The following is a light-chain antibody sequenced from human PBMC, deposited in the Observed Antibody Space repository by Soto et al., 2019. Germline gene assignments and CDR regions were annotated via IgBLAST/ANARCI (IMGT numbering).Light chain of an antibody. V-gene: IGKV3D-20*01. CDR3: QQYYNSAPLS. CDR1: QSVRSSY. J-gene: IGKJ4*01. Sequence: EIVLTQSPATLSLSPGDRATLSCGASQSVRSSYVAWYQQKAGLAPRLLIYDGSSRASGIPDRFSGSGSGTDFTLTIGRLEPEDFAVYYCQQYYNSAPLSFGGGTKVEMK. CDR2: DGS.